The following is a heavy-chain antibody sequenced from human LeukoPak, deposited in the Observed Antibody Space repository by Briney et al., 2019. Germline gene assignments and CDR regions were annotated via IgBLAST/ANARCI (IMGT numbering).Heavy chain of an antibody. CDR1: GGSISSSY. D-gene: IGHD1-26*01. V-gene: IGHV4-59*01. J-gene: IGHJ3*02. CDR2: IYYTGST. Sequence: SETLSLTCTVSGGSISSSYWSWIRQPPGKGLEWIGYIYYTGSTTYSPSLKSRVTISVDTSKNQFSLKLRSVTAADTAVYYCARGEELLAAFDIWGQGTMVTVSS. CDR3: ARGEELLAAFDI.